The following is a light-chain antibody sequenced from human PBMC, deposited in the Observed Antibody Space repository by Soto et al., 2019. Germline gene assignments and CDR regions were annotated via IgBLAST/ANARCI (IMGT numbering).Light chain of an antibody. CDR3: SSYTSSSTLV. J-gene: IGLJ3*02. CDR2: EVS. CDR1: SSDVGVFNY. Sequence: QSALTQPASVSGSPGQSITISCTGTSSDVGVFNYVSWYQRHPGKPPKVMIYEVSNRPSGVSNRFSGSKSGNTASLTISGLQAEDGADYYCSSYTSSSTLVFGGGTKLTVL. V-gene: IGLV2-14*01.